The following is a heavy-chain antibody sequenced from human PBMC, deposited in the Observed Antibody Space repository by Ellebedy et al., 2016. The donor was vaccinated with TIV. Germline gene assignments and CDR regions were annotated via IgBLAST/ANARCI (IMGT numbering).Heavy chain of an antibody. V-gene: IGHV4-34*01. CDR1: GESFTAYY. CDR2: ISHSGSG. J-gene: IGHJ4*02. CDR3: ARVSNLKGADY. Sequence: MPGGSLRLSCAVHGESFTAYYWTWVRQSPEKGLEWLGEISHSGSGNYNPSLESRLTISVDTSKNQFSLKLTSVTAADTAVYYCARVSNLKGADYWGQGTLVTVSS. D-gene: IGHD3-16*01.